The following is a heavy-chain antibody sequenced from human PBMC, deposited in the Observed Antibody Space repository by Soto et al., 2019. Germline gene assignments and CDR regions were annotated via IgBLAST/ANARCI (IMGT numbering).Heavy chain of an antibody. J-gene: IGHJ6*02. Sequence: GESLKISCKGSVYSFPTYQSGWVRQMPGKGLEWMGIIYPGDSDTRYSPSFQGQVTISADKSISTAYLQWSSLKASDTAMYYCAKAHFYGLDVWGQGTTVTVS. CDR2: IYPGDSDT. CDR3: AKAHFYGLDV. V-gene: IGHV5-51*01. CDR1: VYSFPTYQ.